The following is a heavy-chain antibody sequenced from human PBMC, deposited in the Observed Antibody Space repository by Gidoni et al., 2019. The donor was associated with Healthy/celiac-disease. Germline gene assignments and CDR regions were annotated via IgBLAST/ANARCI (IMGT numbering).Heavy chain of an antibody. D-gene: IGHD6-19*01. CDR1: GFTFSSYA. V-gene: IGHV3-23*01. CDR3: AKEHTSSGWSVGSYFDY. CDR2: ISGSGGST. Sequence: EVQLLESGGGLVQPGGSLRLSCAASGFTFSSYAMSWVRQAPGKGLEWVSAISGSGGSTYYADSVKGRFTISRDNSKNTLYLQMNSLRAEDTAVYYCAKEHTSSGWSVGSYFDYWGQGTLVTVSS. J-gene: IGHJ4*02.